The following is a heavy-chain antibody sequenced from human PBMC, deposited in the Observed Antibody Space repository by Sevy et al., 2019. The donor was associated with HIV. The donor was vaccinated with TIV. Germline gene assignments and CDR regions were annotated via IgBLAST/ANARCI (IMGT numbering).Heavy chain of an antibody. V-gene: IGHV1-2*06. Sequence: ASVKVSCKASGYTFTGYYMHWVRQAPGQGHEWMGRINPNSGSTNYAQKFQGRVTMTRDTSIRTAYMELSRLRSDDTAVYYCARDGQDIVVVVAAEVFDYWGQGTLVTVSS. CDR3: ARDGQDIVVVVAAEVFDY. J-gene: IGHJ4*02. D-gene: IGHD2-15*01. CDR1: GYTFTGYY. CDR2: INPNSGST.